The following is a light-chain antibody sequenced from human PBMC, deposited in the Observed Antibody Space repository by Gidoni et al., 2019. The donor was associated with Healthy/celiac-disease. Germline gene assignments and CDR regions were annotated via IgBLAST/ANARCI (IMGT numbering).Light chain of an antibody. Sequence: IQMTQFPSSLSASVGDRVTITCRASQSISSYLHWYQQKPGKAPKLLIYAASSLQSGVPSRFSGSGSGTEFTLTISSLQPEDFATYYCQQSYSTPQTFXQXTKVEIK. CDR3: QQSYSTPQT. J-gene: IGKJ1*01. CDR1: QSISSY. CDR2: AAS. V-gene: IGKV1-39*01.